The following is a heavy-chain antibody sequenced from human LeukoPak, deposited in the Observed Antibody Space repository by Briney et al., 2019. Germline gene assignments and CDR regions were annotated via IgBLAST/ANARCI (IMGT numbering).Heavy chain of an antibody. CDR3: AKDPTYSSSWDNWFDP. J-gene: IGHJ5*02. CDR1: GFTFSSYA. Sequence: GGSLRLSCAASGFTFSSYAMHWVRQAPGKGLEWVAVISYDGSNKYYADSVKGRFTISRDNSKNTLYLQMNSLRAEDTAVYYCAKDPTYSSSWDNWFDPWGQGTLVTVSS. V-gene: IGHV3-30*04. D-gene: IGHD6-13*01. CDR2: ISYDGSNK.